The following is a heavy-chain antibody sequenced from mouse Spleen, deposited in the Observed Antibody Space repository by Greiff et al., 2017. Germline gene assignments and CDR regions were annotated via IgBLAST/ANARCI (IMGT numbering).Heavy chain of an antibody. CDR2: IYPGNSDT. J-gene: IGHJ4*01. V-gene: IGHV1-5*01. Sequence: EVQLQQSGTVLARPGASVKMSCKASGYSFTSYWMHWVKQRPGQGLEWIGAIYPGNSDTSYNQEFKGKAKLTAVTSASTAYMELSRLTHEDSAVYYCTREGGLLKAMDYWGQGTSVTVSS. CDR3: TREGGLLKAMDY. CDR1: GYSFTSYW. D-gene: IGHD2-3*01.